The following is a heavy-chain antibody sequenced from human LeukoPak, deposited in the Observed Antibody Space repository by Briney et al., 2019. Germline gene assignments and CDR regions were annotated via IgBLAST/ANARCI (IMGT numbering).Heavy chain of an antibody. J-gene: IGHJ2*01. Sequence: GGSLRLSCAASGFTFSTYWMSWVRQAPGKGLEWVANIKQDGSEKYYVDSVKGRFTISRDNAKNSLYLQMNSLRAEDTAVYYCARPSTTMVIHWYFDLWGRGTLVTVSS. CDR3: ARPSTTMVIHWYFDL. CDR2: IKQDGSEK. CDR1: GFTFSTYW. V-gene: IGHV3-7*01. D-gene: IGHD5-18*01.